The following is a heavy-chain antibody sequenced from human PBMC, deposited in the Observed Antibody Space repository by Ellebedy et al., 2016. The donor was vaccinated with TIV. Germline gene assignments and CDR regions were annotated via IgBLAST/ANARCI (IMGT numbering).Heavy chain of an antibody. J-gene: IGHJ4*02. CDR2: VYHSGIT. CDR3: ARGGAGSLNDY. Sequence: SETLSLTCSVSGDSITSYYWNWIRQSPGKGLEWIGYVYHSGITNYNPSLKSRVTMSVDTSMNQFSLRLSSVTAADTAVYYCARGGAGSLNDYWGQGTLVTVSS. D-gene: IGHD6-19*01. CDR1: GDSITSYY. V-gene: IGHV4-59*01.